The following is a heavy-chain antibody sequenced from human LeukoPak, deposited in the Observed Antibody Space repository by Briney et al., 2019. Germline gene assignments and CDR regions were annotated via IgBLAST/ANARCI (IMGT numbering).Heavy chain of an antibody. CDR3: ARRGPGARWDY. Sequence: SETLSLTCTVSGGSISTSSYYWGWIRQPPGKGLEWIGNIYYSGSTYYNPSLKSRVTISVDTSKNQFSLKLSSVTAADTAVYYCARRGPGARWDYWGQGTLVTVSS. D-gene: IGHD3-10*01. CDR1: GGSISTSSYY. J-gene: IGHJ4*02. CDR2: IYYSGST. V-gene: IGHV4-39*01.